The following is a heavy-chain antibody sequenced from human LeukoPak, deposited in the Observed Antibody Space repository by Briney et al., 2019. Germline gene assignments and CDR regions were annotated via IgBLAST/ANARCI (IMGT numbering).Heavy chain of an antibody. CDR1: GGSISSYY. V-gene: IGHV4-59*08. J-gene: IGHJ4*02. CDR3: ARHKTGSGGWHLFDY. CDR2: ICYTGST. Sequence: SETLSLTCTVSGGSISSYYWSWIRQPPGKGLEWIGYICYTGSTNYNPSLKSRVTISVDTSKNQSSLKLSSVTAADTAVYYCARHKTGSGGWHLFDYWGQGTLVTVSS. D-gene: IGHD6-19*01.